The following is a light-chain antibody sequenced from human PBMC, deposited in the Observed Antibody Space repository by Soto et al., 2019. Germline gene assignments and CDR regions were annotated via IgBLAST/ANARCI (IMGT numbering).Light chain of an antibody. Sequence: QSALTQPASVSGSPGQSITISCTGTSSDVGGYNYVSWYQQHPGKAPKLMIYDVSNRPSGVSNRFSGSKFGNTASLTISGLQAEDEADFYCSSYTSSSTPYVFGTGTQLTVL. CDR2: DVS. J-gene: IGLJ1*01. V-gene: IGLV2-14*01. CDR1: SSDVGGYNY. CDR3: SSYTSSSTPYV.